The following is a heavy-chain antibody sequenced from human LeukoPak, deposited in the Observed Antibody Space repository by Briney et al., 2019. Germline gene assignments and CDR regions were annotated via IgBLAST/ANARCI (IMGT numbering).Heavy chain of an antibody. J-gene: IGHJ4*02. CDR2: ISGSGGRT. CDR3: AKGTYNPLPGYFDY. D-gene: IGHD5-24*01. CDR1: GFTFSSYA. V-gene: IGHV3-23*01. Sequence: GGSLRLSCAASGFTFSSYAMSWVRQAPGKGLEWVPAISGSGGRTYYADSVKGRFTISRDNSKNTLYLQMNSLRAEDTAVYYCAKGTYNPLPGYFDYWGQGTLVTVSS.